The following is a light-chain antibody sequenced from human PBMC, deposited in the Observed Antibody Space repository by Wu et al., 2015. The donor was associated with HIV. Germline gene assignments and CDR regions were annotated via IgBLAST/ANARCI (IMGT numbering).Light chain of an antibody. CDR2: GAS. J-gene: IGKJ2*01. V-gene: IGKV3-20*01. Sequence: RASHECQQATFSLVSAPKSGQPPRLXVYGASHRASGNPDRIAGSGSGTHFTLSIGRLEPDDCAVYFCQQYGASPYTFGRGTKLEI. CDR1: HECQQAT. CDR3: QQYGASPYT.